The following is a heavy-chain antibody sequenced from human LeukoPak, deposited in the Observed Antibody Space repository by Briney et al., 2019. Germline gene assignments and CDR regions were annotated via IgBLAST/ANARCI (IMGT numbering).Heavy chain of an antibody. J-gene: IGHJ4*02. CDR3: ARRRHQSTIDY. V-gene: IGHV4-39*01. CDR1: GGSISSGTYY. Sequence: PSETLSLTCTVSGGSISSGTYYWGWIRQPPGKGLEWIGSIYYSGSTYYNPSLKSRVTISVDTSKNQFSLKLSSVTAADTAVYYCARRRHQSTIDYWGQGTLVTVSS. CDR2: IYYSGST.